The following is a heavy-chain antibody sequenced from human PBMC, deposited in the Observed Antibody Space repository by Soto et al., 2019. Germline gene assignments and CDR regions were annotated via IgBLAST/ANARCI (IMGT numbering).Heavy chain of an antibody. CDR1: GCSISSDNYF. J-gene: IGHJ6*02. V-gene: IGHV4-31*01. CDR2: SDYIGRA. CDR3: GRHSGEVDRRSYYIAKGREV. Sequence: SSETLSLTCTVSGCSISSDNYFWSWNRQHPGKGLEWIAYSDYIGRAYYNPSLKSLVTTSVNTSKNQFSRSLSSVTAAATPVYYCGRHSGEVDRRSYYIAKGREVWGEGT. D-gene: IGHD1-26*01.